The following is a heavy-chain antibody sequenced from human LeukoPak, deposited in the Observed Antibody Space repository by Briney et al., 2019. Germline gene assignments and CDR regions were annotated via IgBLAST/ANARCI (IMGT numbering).Heavy chain of an antibody. CDR2: ISSSSSSI. J-gene: IGHJ3*02. Sequence: PGGSLRLSCAASGFIFSSYSMNWVRQAPGKGLEWVSYISSSSSSIYYADSVKGRFTISRDNAKNSLYLQMNSLRDEDTAVYYCARDGDYYDSRGDAFDIWGQGAMVTVAS. CDR1: GFIFSSYS. D-gene: IGHD3-22*01. CDR3: ARDGDYYDSRGDAFDI. V-gene: IGHV3-48*02.